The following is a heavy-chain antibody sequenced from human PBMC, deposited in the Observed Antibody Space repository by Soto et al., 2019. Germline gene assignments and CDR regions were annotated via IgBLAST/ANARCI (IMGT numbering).Heavy chain of an antibody. V-gene: IGHV3-11*01. CDR1: GFTFSDYY. CDR3: ARISLGLYFDY. D-gene: IGHD3-16*02. CDR2: ISSRGNII. Sequence: PGGSLRLSCAASGFTFSDYYMSWIRQAPGKGLEWISYISSRGNIIYYSTESVKGRFTISRDNAKNSLYLQMSSLRAEDTAVYYCARISLGLYFDYWGQGTLVTVSS. J-gene: IGHJ4*02.